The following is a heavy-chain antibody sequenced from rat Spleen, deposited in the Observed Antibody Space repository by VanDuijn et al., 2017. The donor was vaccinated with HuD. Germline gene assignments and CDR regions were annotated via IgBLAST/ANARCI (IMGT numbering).Heavy chain of an antibody. J-gene: IGHJ4*01. CDR2: ITNTGGST. CDR3: TRDTLYGHNEDVMDA. D-gene: IGHD1-9*01. V-gene: IGHV5-31*01. Sequence: EVQLVESGGGLVQPGRSLKLSCVASGFTFNNYWMTWIRQAPGKGLEWVASITNTGGSTYYPDSVKGRFTISRDNAKSTLYLQMNSLRSEDTATYYCTRDTLYGHNEDVMDAWGQGASVTVSS. CDR1: GFTFNNYW.